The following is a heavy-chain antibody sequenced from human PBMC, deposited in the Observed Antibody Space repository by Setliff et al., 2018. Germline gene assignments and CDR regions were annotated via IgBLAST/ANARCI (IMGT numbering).Heavy chain of an antibody. CDR2: LSGDGNA. CDR3: AALDWGENFYNVDV. CDR1: GFTVSSSD. Sequence: GGSLRLSCATSGFTVSSSDMSWVRQAPGKGLEWISVLSGDGNAYYADSVKGRFTISGDTSKNALYLQMVSLRGEDTGVYFCAALDWGENFYNVDVWGKGTTVTVSS. V-gene: IGHV3-53*01. J-gene: IGHJ6*03. D-gene: IGHD7-27*01.